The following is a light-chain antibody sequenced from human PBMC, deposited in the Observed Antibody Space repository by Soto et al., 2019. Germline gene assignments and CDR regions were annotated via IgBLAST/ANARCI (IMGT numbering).Light chain of an antibody. Sequence: QSVLTQPPSVSGAPGQRVTISCTGGTSSIGEHSDIHWYQHLPGKAPKLLIYSNTHRPSGVPDRFSGSKSGTSASLDITGLQAEDEGDYYCQYYDTSLSRLFVFGSGTKVTVL. CDR3: QYYDTSLSRLFV. CDR2: SNT. J-gene: IGLJ1*01. CDR1: TSSIGEHSD. V-gene: IGLV1-40*01.